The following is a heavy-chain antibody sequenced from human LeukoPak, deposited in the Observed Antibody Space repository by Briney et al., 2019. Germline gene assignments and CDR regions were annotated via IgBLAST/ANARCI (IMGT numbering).Heavy chain of an antibody. Sequence: SETLSFTCTVSGGSISSYYWSWIRQPPGKGLDWSGSIYHSGSTYYNPSLKSRVTISVDTSKNQFSLKLSSVTAADTAVYYCARAAARHRTLLNWFDPWGQGTLVTVSS. CDR3: ARAAARHRTLLNWFDP. J-gene: IGHJ5*02. D-gene: IGHD6-6*01. V-gene: IGHV4-59*12. CDR1: GGSISSYY. CDR2: IYHSGST.